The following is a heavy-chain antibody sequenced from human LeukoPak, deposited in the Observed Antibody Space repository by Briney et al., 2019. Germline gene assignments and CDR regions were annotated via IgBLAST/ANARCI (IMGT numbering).Heavy chain of an antibody. V-gene: IGHV4-30-4*01. CDR3: ARVGGPTLGVDY. CDR2: IYYSGST. J-gene: IGHJ4*02. Sequence: SETLSLTCTVSGGSISSGDYYWRWIRQPPGKGLEWIGYIYYSGSTYYNPSLKSRVTISVDTSKNQFSLKLSSVTAADTAVYYCARVGGPTLGVDYWGQGTLVTVSS. D-gene: IGHD1-26*01. CDR1: GGSISSGDYY.